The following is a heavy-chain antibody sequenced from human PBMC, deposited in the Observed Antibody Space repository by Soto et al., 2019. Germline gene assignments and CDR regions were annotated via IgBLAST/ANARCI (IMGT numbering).Heavy chain of an antibody. CDR3: ARHVRTSIAARRHSHYYGMDV. Sequence: SETLSLTCAVYGGSFSGYYWSWIRQPPGKGLEWIGEINYSGSTYYNPSLKSRVTISVDTSKNQFSLKLSSVTAADTAAYYCARHVRTSIAARRHSHYYGMDVWGQGTTVTVSS. J-gene: IGHJ6*02. D-gene: IGHD6-6*01. CDR2: INYSGST. CDR1: GGSFSGYY. V-gene: IGHV4-34*01.